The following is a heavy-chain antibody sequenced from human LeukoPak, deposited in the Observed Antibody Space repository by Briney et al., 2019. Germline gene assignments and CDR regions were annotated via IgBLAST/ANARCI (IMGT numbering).Heavy chain of an antibody. V-gene: IGHV4-59*12. Sequence: SETLSLTCTVSGGSISSYYWSWIRQPPGKGLEWIGYIYYSGSTNYNPSLKSRVTISVDTSKNQFSLKLSSVTAADTAVYYCARDRGSMIVVVIKDYWGQGTLVTVSS. CDR2: IYYSGST. D-gene: IGHD3-22*01. CDR1: GGSISSYY. J-gene: IGHJ4*02. CDR3: ARDRGSMIVVVIKDY.